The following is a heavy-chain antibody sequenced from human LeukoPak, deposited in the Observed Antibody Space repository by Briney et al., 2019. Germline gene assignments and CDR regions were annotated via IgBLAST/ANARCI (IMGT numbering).Heavy chain of an antibody. J-gene: IGHJ6*03. V-gene: IGHV1-69*01. CDR1: GGTFSSYA. D-gene: IGHD3-16*01. Sequence: GSSVKVSCKASGGTFSSYAISCVRQAPGQGLEWMGGIIPIFGTANYAQKFQGRVTITADESTSTAYMELSSLRSEDTAVYYCAKGVYYYYYYMDVWGKGTTVTVSS. CDR2: IIPIFGTA. CDR3: AKGVYYYYYYMDV.